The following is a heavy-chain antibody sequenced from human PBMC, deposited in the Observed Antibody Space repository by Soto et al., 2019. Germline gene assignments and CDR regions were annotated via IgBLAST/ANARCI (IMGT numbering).Heavy chain of an antibody. CDR2: IYSGGST. Sequence: EVKLVEAGGGLVQPGGSLRLSCAASGFTVRTKYMSWVRQSPGKGLEWVAVIYSGGSTFYADSVRGRFTISRDNSKNKVHLQMNSLRAEDTAGYYCARDPWAADYWGQGTLVTDSS. D-gene: IGHD3-16*01. V-gene: IGHV3-66*01. J-gene: IGHJ4*02. CDR3: ARDPWAADY. CDR1: GFTVRTKY.